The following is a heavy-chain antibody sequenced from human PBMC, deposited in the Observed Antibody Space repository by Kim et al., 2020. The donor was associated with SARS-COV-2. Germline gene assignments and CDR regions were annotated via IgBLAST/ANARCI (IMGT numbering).Heavy chain of an antibody. V-gene: IGHV5-51*01. CDR3: ARSLHYYDSSGYEY. CDR1: GYSFTSYW. CDR2: IYPGDSDT. D-gene: IGHD3-22*01. J-gene: IGHJ4*02. Sequence: GESLKISCKGSGYSFTSYWIGWVRQMPGKGLEWMGVIYPGDSDTRYSPSFQGQVTMSADKSINTAYLQWSSLKASDTAMYYCARSLHYYDSSGYEYWGQGTLVTVSS.